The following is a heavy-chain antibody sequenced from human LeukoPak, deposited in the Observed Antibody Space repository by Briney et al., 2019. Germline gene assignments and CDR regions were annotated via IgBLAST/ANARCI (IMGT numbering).Heavy chain of an antibody. J-gene: IGHJ4*02. CDR1: GYTFTGYY. CDR3: ARGHSGWYWDFDY. CDR2: INPNSGGT. D-gene: IGHD6-19*01. V-gene: IGHV1-2*02. Sequence: ASVKVSCKASGYTFTGYYMHWVRQAPGQGLEWMGWINPNSGGTNYAQKLQGRVTMTTDTSTSTAYMELRSLRSDDTAVYYCARGHSGWYWDFDYWGQGTLVTVSS.